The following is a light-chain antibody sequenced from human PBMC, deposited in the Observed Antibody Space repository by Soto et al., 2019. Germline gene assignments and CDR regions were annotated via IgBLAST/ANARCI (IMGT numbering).Light chain of an antibody. V-gene: IGKV1-9*01. CDR3: QQLNSYPLT. CDR2: AAS. J-gene: IGKJ4*01. Sequence: IQLTQSPSFLSASVGDRVTITCRASQGISSYLAWYQQKPGKAPKLLLYAASTLQSGVPSRFSGSGSGTDFTLTISSLQPEDFATYYCQQLNSYPLTFGGGTKVEIK. CDR1: QGISSY.